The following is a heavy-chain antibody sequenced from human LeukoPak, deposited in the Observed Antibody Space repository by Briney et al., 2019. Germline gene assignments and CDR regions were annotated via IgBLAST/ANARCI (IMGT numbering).Heavy chain of an antibody. J-gene: IGHJ4*02. CDR3: ARQALWLIGY. Sequence: SETLSLTCTVSGGSISSSSYYWGWIRQPPGKGLEWIGSIYYSGSTYYNPSLKSRVTISVDTSKNQFSLKLSSVTAADTAVYYCARQALWLIGYWGQGTLVTVSS. D-gene: IGHD3-10*01. V-gene: IGHV4-39*01. CDR2: IYYSGST. CDR1: GGSISSSSYY.